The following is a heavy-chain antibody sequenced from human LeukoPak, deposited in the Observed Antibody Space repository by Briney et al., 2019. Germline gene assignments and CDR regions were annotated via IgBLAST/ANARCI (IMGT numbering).Heavy chain of an antibody. CDR1: GFTFSSYE. Sequence: PGGSLRLPCAASGFTFSSYEMNWVRQAPGKGLEWVSYISSSGSSIYYADSVKGRFTISRDNAKNSLDLQMNSLRVEDTAIYYCARVRGRSTWYGGGLDCWGQGTLVTVSS. CDR3: ARVRGRSTWYGGGLDC. V-gene: IGHV3-48*03. CDR2: ISSSGSSI. D-gene: IGHD2-15*01. J-gene: IGHJ4*02.